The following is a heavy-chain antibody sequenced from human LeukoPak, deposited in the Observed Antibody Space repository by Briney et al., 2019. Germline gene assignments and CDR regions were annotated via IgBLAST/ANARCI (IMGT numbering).Heavy chain of an antibody. D-gene: IGHD3-9*01. CDR3: AKQGRDWLRDYYYYMDV. CDR1: GFTLSSYA. V-gene: IGHV3-23*01. CDR2: ISVSGNT. J-gene: IGHJ6*03. Sequence: PGGSLRLSCAASGFTLSSYAMSWVRQGPGKGLEWVSAISVSGNTYHADSVKGRFTISRDSSKNTLYLRMNSLRAEDTAVYYCAKQGRDWLRDYYYYMDVWGKGTTVTISS.